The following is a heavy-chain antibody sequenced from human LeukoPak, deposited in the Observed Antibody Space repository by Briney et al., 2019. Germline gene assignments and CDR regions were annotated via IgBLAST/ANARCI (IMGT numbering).Heavy chain of an antibody. J-gene: IGHJ4*02. CDR2: IRCDGSNK. V-gene: IGHV3-30*02. CDR3: AKVQLTYYFDSSGYYPLAY. CDR1: GFTFFSYG. Sequence: GGSLRLSCAASGFTFFSYGMHWVRQAPGKGLEWVAFIRCDGSNKYYADSVKGRFTISRDNSKNTLYLKMNSLRAEDTAVYYCAKVQLTYYFDSSGYYPLAYWGQGTLVTVSS. D-gene: IGHD3-22*01.